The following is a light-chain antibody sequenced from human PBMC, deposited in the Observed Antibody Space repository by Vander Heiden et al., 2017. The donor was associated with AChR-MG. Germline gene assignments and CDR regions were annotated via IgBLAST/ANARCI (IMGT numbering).Light chain of an antibody. Sequence: NFMLTQPHSVSESPGKTVTISCTRSSGSIASNYVQWYQQRPGSAPTTVIYEDNQRPSGVPDRFSGSIDSSSNSASLTISGLKTEDEADYYCQSYDSSNRGWVCGGGTKLNVL. CDR1: SGSIASNY. CDR2: EDN. CDR3: QSYDSSNRGWV. J-gene: IGLJ3*02. V-gene: IGLV6-57*03.